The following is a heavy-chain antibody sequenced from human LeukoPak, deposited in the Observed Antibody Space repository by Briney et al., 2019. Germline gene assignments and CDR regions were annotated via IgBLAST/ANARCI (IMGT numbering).Heavy chain of an antibody. CDR1: GFTFSSYS. J-gene: IGHJ3*02. Sequence: GGSLRLSCAASGFTFSSYSMNWVRQAPGKGLEWVSSISSSSSYIYYADSVKGRFTISRDNAKNSLHLQMNSLRAVDTAVYYCARPYSSGLDAFDIWGQGTMVTVSS. CDR3: ARPYSSGLDAFDI. CDR2: ISSSSSYI. D-gene: IGHD6-19*01. V-gene: IGHV3-21*01.